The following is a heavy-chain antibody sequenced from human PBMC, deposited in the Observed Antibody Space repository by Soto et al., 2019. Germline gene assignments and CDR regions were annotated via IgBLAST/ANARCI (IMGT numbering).Heavy chain of an antibody. CDR2: IWYDGSNK. J-gene: IGHJ6*02. CDR1: GFTFGSYG. D-gene: IGHD6-25*01. V-gene: IGHV3-33*01. CDR3: ARDPGSGGYYGMDV. Sequence: PVVSLRVSCAAAGFTFGSYGRHWVRQAPGKGLEWVAVIWYDGSNKYYADSVKGRFTISRDNSKNTLYLQMNSLRAEDTAVYYCARDPGSGGYYGMDVWGQGTTVTVSS.